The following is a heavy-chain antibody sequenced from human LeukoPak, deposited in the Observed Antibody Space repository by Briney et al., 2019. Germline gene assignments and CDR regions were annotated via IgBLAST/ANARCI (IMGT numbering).Heavy chain of an antibody. D-gene: IGHD6-13*01. V-gene: IGHV3-23*01. CDR1: GFTFSTFA. Sequence: QTGGSLRLSCAASGFTFSTFAMSCVRQAPGKGLEWVYADSVKGRFTISRDNSKNTLYLQMNSLRDDDTAVYYCAKSRDSSWSFYFDYWGQGSLVTVSS. CDR3: AKSRDSSWSFYFDY. J-gene: IGHJ4*02.